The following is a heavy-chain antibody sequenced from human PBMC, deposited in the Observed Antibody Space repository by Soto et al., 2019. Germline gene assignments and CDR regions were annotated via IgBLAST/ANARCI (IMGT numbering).Heavy chain of an antibody. CDR2: IDGDGSST. D-gene: IGHD2-2*01. CDR1: GFTVYSYW. CDR3: ARVACSSTSCTQGFDP. J-gene: IGHJ5*02. V-gene: IGHV3-74*01. Sequence: PWGSTRLSCAASGFTVYSYWMHWVRQDPGKGLVWVSRIDGDGSSTTYADSVKGRFTISRDNAKNTLYLQMNSLRAEDTAVYYCARVACSSTSCTQGFDPWGQGTLVTVS.